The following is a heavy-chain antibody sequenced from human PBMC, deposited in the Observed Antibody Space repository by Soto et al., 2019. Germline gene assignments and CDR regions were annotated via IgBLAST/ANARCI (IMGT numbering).Heavy chain of an antibody. J-gene: IGHJ4*02. CDR2: INPNSGGT. D-gene: IGHD3-9*01. CDR1: GYTFTGYY. CDR3: ARVRLVRDFDWSLRQVYYFDD. Sequence: GASVKVSCKASGYTFTGYYMHWVRQAPGQGLEWMGWINPNSGGTNYAQKFQGWVTMTRDTSISTAYMELRSLRSDDTAVYYCARVRLVRDFDWSLRQVYYFDDWRQGTLGTAPQ. V-gene: IGHV1-2*04.